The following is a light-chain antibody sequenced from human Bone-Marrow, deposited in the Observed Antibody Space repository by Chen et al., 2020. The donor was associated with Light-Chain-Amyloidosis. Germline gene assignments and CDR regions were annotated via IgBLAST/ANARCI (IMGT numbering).Light chain of an antibody. J-gene: IGKJ4*01. Sequence: EIVLTQSPGTLSLSPGEGANISCRASQTISSNYLTWYQQKFGQAPRLLIYGSSSRATGIPDRFTGSGSGTDFTLTINRLEPGDFAMYYCQQYGTSPLTFGGGTKVEIK. CDR3: QQYGTSPLT. CDR2: GSS. V-gene: IGKV3-20*01. CDR1: QTISSNY.